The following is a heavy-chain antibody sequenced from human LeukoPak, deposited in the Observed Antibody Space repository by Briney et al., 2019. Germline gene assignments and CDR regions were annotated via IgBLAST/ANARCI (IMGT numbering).Heavy chain of an antibody. CDR2: GHYTGTT. Sequence: SETLSLTCTVSGDSINNYYWNWIRQPPGKGLEWIGYGHYTGTTYKNPSLNSRVAFSVDTSKNQFSLKLSSVTAADTAVYYCAKEDGRDGYNYVAYWGQGTLVTVSS. D-gene: IGHD5-24*01. V-gene: IGHV4-59*01. CDR1: GDSINNYY. J-gene: IGHJ4*02. CDR3: AKEDGRDGYNYVAY.